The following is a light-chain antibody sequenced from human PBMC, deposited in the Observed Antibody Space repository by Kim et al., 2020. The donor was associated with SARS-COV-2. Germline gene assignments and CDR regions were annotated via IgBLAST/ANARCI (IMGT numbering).Light chain of an antibody. J-gene: IGKJ1*01. CDR1: QDIMND. CDR2: AAS. CDR3: QEYKSARWT. V-gene: IGKV1-27*01. Sequence: ASVGDRVTITFRASQDIMNDLAWYQHKAGRAPKLLVYAASALQSGVPSRFSGSGSGTDFTLSISSLQPEDVATYFCQEYKSARWTFGQGTKVDIK.